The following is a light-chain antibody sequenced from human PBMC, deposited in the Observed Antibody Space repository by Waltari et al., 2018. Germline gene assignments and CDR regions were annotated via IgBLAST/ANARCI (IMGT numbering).Light chain of an antibody. V-gene: IGKV3-15*01. CDR3: QQYNNWPLT. J-gene: IGKJ4*01. CDR2: GAS. Sequence: EIVMTPSPATLSGSPGERATLSCRASQSVSSNLAWYQQKPGQAPRLLIYGASTRATGIPARFSGRGSGTEFTLTISSMQSEDFAVYYCQQYNNWPLTFGGGTKVEIK. CDR1: QSVSSN.